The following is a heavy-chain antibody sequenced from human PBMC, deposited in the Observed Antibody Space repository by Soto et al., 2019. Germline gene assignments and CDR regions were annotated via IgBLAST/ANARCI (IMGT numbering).Heavy chain of an antibody. CDR1: GGSINSRGYY. CDR3: ARQSESTGYFYGWFDP. CDR2: IYYSGSI. J-gene: IGHJ5*02. Sequence: QVQLQESGPGLVRPSQTLSLTCTVSGGSINSRGYYWTWICRHPGKGLEWIGNIYYSGSIHFNPSLKSRLTMLVDTSENQFSLKLTSVTAADTAVYYCARQSESTGYFYGWFDPWGQGTLVTVSS. V-gene: IGHV4-31*03. D-gene: IGHD3-9*01.